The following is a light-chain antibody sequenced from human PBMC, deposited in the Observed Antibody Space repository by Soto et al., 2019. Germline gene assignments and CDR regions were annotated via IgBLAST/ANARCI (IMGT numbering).Light chain of an antibody. CDR1: QSISSY. Sequence: DIQMTQSPSSLSASVGDRVTITCRASQSISSYLNWYQQKPGKAPKLLIYAASSLQGGVPSRFSGSGSGTDFTLTISSLQPEDFATYYCQQSYSTPGLTFGGGTKVDIK. J-gene: IGKJ4*01. V-gene: IGKV1-39*01. CDR2: AAS. CDR3: QQSYSTPGLT.